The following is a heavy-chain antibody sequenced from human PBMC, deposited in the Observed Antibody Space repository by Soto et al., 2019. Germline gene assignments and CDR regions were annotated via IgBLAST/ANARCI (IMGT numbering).Heavy chain of an antibody. V-gene: IGHV3-23*01. CDR3: ANGQWELLEYFQH. CDR1: GFTFSSYA. CDR2: ISGSGGST. Sequence: EVQLLESGGGLVQPGGSLRLSCAASGFTFSSYAMSWVRQAPGKGLEWVSAISGSGGSTYYADSVKGRFTISRDNSKNTLYLQMNSLTAEDTAVYYCANGQWELLEYFQHWGQGTLVTVSS. D-gene: IGHD1-26*01. J-gene: IGHJ1*01.